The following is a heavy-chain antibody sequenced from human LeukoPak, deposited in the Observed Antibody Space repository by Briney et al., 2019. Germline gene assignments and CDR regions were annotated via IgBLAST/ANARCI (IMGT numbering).Heavy chain of an antibody. D-gene: IGHD2-15*01. CDR3: ARDRIVVVVAASILYGFDP. CDR1: GGSISSGDYY. Sequence: SQTLSLTSTVPGGSISSGDYYWSWIRQPPGKGLEWIGYIYYSGSTYYNPSLKSRVTISVDTIKNQFSLKLSSVTAADRAVYYCARDRIVVVVAASILYGFDPWGQGTLVTVCS. CDR2: IYYSGST. J-gene: IGHJ5*02. V-gene: IGHV4-30-4*08.